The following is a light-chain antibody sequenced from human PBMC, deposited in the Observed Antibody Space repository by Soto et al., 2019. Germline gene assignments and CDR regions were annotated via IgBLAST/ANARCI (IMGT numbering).Light chain of an antibody. V-gene: IGKV3-15*01. CDR3: QQYNNWPPLT. CDR2: AAS. CDR1: QSVSIS. Sequence: EIVMPQSPATLSVSPGQRATLSCRASQSVSISLAWYQQKPGQAPRLLIYAASTRATGIPDRFSGSGSRTDFTLTISSLQSEDFAVYYCQQYNNWPPLTFGGGTKVDIK. J-gene: IGKJ4*01.